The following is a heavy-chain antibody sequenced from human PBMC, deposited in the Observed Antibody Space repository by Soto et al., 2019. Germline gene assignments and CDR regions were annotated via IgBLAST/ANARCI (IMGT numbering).Heavy chain of an antibody. CDR1: GFTFDDDT. J-gene: IGHJ6*02. CDR2: ISWDGGST. Sequence: GGSLILSCAASGFTFDDDTMHWVRQAPGKGLEWVSLISWDGGSTYYADSVKGRFTISSDNSKNSLYLQMNSLRTEDTALYYCAKDLATEGYYYGMDVWGQGTTVTVSS. CDR3: AKDLATEGYYYGMDV. V-gene: IGHV3-43*01.